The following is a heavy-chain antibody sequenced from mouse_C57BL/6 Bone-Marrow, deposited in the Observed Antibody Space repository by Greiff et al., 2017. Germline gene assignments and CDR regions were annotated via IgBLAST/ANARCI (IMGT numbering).Heavy chain of an antibody. CDR2: IDPENGDT. Sequence: EVQLQQSGAELVRPGASVKLSCTASGFNIKDDYMHWVKQRPEQGLEWIGWIDPENGDTEYASKFQGKATITADTSSNTAYLQLSSLTSEDTAVYYCTTCDNYERRAMDYWGQGTSVTVSS. D-gene: IGHD1-3*01. CDR3: TTCDNYERRAMDY. CDR1: GFNIKDDY. J-gene: IGHJ4*01. V-gene: IGHV14-4*01.